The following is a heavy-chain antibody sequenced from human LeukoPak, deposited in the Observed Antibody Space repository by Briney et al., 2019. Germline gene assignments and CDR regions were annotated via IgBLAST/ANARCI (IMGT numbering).Heavy chain of an antibody. J-gene: IGHJ4*02. CDR3: AREHTDYYDSSGYYY. CDR2: ISAYNGNT. CDR1: GYTFTSYG. Sequence: GASVKVSCKASGYTFTSYGISWVRQAPGRGLEWMGWISAYNGNTNYAQKLQGRVTMTTDTSTSTAYMELRSLRSDDTAMYYCAREHTDYYDSSGYYYWGQGTLVTVSS. V-gene: IGHV1-18*01. D-gene: IGHD3-22*01.